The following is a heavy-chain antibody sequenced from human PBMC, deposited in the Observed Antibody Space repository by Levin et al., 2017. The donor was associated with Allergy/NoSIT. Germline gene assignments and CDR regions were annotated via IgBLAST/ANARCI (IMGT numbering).Heavy chain of an antibody. CDR3: GRGGADRPSRYGLDV. D-gene: IGHD6-6*01. Sequence: GASVKVSCKASGYIFSDYYMNWVRQAPGQGLESMGWIHLKTGGTYYVQKFQGRVAMTRDTSVSTAYMELSGLRDDDTAVYYCGRGGADRPSRYGLDVWGQGTTVTVSS. J-gene: IGHJ6*02. CDR1: GYIFSDYY. CDR2: IHLKTGGT. V-gene: IGHV1-2*02.